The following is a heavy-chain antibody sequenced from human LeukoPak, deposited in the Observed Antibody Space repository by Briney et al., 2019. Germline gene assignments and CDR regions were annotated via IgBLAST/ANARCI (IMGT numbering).Heavy chain of an antibody. CDR1: GGSISSGDYY. Sequence: SETLSLTCTVSGGSISSGDYYWSWIRQPPGKGLEWIGYIYYSGSTYYNPSLKSRVTISVDTSKNQFSLKLSSVTAADTAVYYCASNSYSSSWYGGYWFDPWGQGTLVTVSS. CDR3: ASNSYSSSWYGGYWFDP. CDR2: IYYSGST. D-gene: IGHD6-13*01. V-gene: IGHV4-30-4*08. J-gene: IGHJ5*02.